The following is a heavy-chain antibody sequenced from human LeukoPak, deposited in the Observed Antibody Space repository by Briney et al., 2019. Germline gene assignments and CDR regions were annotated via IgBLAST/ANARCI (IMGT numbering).Heavy chain of an antibody. Sequence: GGSLRLSCVGSGFNFITHALHWVRQAPGRGPEWVAVISYDGGKRFYADSVKGRFTISRDNSKNTLYLQMNSLEIEDTAVYYCARAGSTNSFDPWGQGTLVTVSS. CDR3: ARAGSTNSFDP. J-gene: IGHJ5*02. D-gene: IGHD2-8*01. CDR2: ISYDGGKR. CDR1: GFNFITHA. V-gene: IGHV3-30-3*01.